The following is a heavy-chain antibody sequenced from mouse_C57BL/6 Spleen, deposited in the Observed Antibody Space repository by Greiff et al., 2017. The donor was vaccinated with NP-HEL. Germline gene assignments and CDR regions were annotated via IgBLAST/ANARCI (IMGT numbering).Heavy chain of an antibody. D-gene: IGHD1-1*01. V-gene: IGHV3-6*01. J-gene: IGHJ2*01. CDR3: AREDTVVAFDY. CDR2: ISYDGSN. Sequence: DVKLKESGPGLVKPSQSLSLTCSVTGYSITSGYYWNWIRQFPGNKLEWMGYISYDGSNNYNPSLKNRISITRDTSKNQFFLKLNSVTTEDTATYYCAREDTVVAFDYWGQGTTLTVSS. CDR1: GYSITSGYY.